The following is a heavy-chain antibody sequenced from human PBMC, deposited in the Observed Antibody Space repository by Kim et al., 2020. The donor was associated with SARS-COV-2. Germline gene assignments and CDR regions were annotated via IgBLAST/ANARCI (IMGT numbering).Heavy chain of an antibody. V-gene: IGHV3-7*03. CDR1: GFTFSGYW. J-gene: IGHJ1*01. CDR2: IKQDGSEK. CDR3: ARDFYCGGGTCSPQYFQH. Sequence: GGSLRLSCAASGFTFSGYWMSWVRQAPGKGLEWVANIKQDGSEKYYVDSVKGRFTISRDNARNSLYLQMNSLRAEDTAFYYCARDFYCGGGTCSPQYFQHWGQGTLVTVSP. D-gene: IGHD2-15*01.